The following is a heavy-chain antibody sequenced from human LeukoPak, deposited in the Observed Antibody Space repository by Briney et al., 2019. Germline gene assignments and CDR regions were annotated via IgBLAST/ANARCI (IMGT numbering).Heavy chain of an antibody. D-gene: IGHD6-13*01. CDR3: AREAGFEGYSSSWYPTFDY. CDR1: GGSISSSSYY. J-gene: IGHJ4*02. CDR2: IYYSGST. Sequence: SETLSLTCTVSGGSISSSSYYWGWIRQPPGKGLEWIGSIYYSGSTYYNPSLKSRVSISVDTSKNQFSLKLSSVTAADTAVYYCAREAGFEGYSSSWYPTFDYWGQGTLVTVSS. V-gene: IGHV4-39*07.